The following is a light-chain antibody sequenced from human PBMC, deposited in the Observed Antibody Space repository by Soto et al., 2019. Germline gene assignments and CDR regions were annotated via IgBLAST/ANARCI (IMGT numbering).Light chain of an antibody. CDR1: QSISGY. V-gene: IGKV1-39*01. J-gene: IGKJ2*01. Sequence: DIQMTQSPSSLSASVGDRVTITCRASQSISGYLSWYYQRPGKAPKLLISAASTLQSGVPSRFSGSGSGTDFTLSISSLQPEDSATYYCRQSYTVQYTFGQGTKLEV. CDR3: RQSYTVQYT. CDR2: AAS.